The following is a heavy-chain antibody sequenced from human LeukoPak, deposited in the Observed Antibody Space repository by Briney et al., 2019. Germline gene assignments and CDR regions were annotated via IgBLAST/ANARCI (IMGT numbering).Heavy chain of an antibody. J-gene: IGHJ5*02. V-gene: IGHV4-39*02. Sequence: KPSETLSLTCTVSGGSISSSSYYWGWIRQPPGKGLEWIGSIYYSGSTYYNPSLKSRVTISVDTSKNQFSLKLSSVTAADTAVYYCARDQGIVGATAWFDPWGQGTLVTVSS. CDR3: ARDQGIVGATAWFDP. CDR1: GGSISSSSYY. CDR2: IYYSGST. D-gene: IGHD1-26*01.